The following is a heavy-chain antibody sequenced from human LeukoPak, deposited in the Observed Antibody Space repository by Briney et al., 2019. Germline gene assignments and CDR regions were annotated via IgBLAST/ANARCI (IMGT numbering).Heavy chain of an antibody. Sequence: GGSLRLSCAASGFTFSSYGMHWVRQALGKGLEWVAVIWYDGTDEYYADSVKGRFTVSRDNSKKTLYLQMNSLRAEDTAVYYCAKDTTTTRRGFDYWGQGTLATVSS. CDR3: AKDTTTTRRGFDY. CDR1: GFTFSSYG. V-gene: IGHV3-33*06. D-gene: IGHD3-10*01. J-gene: IGHJ4*02. CDR2: IWYDGTDE.